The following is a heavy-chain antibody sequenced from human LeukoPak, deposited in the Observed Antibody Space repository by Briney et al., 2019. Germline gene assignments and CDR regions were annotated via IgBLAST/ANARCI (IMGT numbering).Heavy chain of an antibody. D-gene: IGHD3-22*01. V-gene: IGHV1-24*01. CDR1: GYTLTELS. CDR2: FDPEDGET. J-gene: IGHJ3*02. Sequence: GASVKVSCKVSGYTLTELSMHWVRQAPGKGLEWMGGFDPEDGETIYAQKFQGRVTMTEDTSTDTAYMELSSLRSEDTAVYYCATPLGYYDSSGQRGFDIWGQGTMVTVPS. CDR3: ATPLGYYDSSGQRGFDI.